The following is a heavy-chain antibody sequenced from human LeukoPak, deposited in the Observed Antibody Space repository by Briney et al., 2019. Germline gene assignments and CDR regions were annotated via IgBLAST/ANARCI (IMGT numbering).Heavy chain of an antibody. CDR2: INWNGGST. J-gene: IGHJ4*02. V-gene: IGHV3-20*04. CDR1: GFTFDDYS. Sequence: PGGSLRLSCAASGFTFDDYSMSWVRQAPGKGLEWVSGINWNGGSTGYADSVKGRFTISRDNAKNSLYLQMNSLRAEDTVLYYCASWGQQLVYFDYWGQGTLVTVSS. D-gene: IGHD6-13*01. CDR3: ASWGQQLVYFDY.